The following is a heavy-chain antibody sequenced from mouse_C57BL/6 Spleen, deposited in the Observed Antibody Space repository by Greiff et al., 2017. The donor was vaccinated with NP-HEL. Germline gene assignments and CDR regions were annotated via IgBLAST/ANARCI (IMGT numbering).Heavy chain of an antibody. J-gene: IGHJ1*03. CDR1: GYTFTSYG. CDR2: IYPRSGNT. Sequence: QVQLQQSGAELARPGASVKLSCKASGYTFTSYGISWVKQRTGQGLEWIGEIYPRSGNTYYNEKFKGKATLTADKSSSTAYMELRSLTSEDSAVYFWARRDSTTVAPYWYFDVWGTGTTVTVSS. D-gene: IGHD1-1*01. CDR3: ARRDSTTVAPYWYFDV. V-gene: IGHV1-81*01.